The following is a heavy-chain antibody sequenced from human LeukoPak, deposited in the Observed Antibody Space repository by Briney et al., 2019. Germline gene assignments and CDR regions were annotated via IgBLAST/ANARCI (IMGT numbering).Heavy chain of an antibody. CDR1: GFTFSCYS. D-gene: IGHD3-10*01. Sequence: PGGSLRLSCAASGFTFSCYSMNWVRQAPGKGLEWVSSISSSSSYIYYADSVKGRFTISRDNAKNSLYLQMNSLRAEDTAVYYCARDRYITMVRGVIQDYWGQGTLVTVSS. CDR2: ISSSSSYI. V-gene: IGHV3-21*01. J-gene: IGHJ4*02. CDR3: ARDRYITMVRGVIQDY.